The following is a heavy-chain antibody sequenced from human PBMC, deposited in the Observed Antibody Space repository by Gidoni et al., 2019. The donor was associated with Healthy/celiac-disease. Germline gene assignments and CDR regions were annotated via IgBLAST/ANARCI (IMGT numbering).Heavy chain of an antibody. J-gene: IGHJ4*02. CDR3: ARELSGGNYGSGSYYDY. CDR1: GFTFSSYA. Sequence: QVQLVESGGGVVQPGRSLRLSCAASGFTFSSYAMHGVRQAPGKGLEWVAVISYDGSNKYYADSVKGRFTISRDNSKNTLYLQMNSLRAEDTAVYYCARELSGGNYGSGSYYDYWGQGTLVTVSS. D-gene: IGHD3-10*01. CDR2: ISYDGSNK. V-gene: IGHV3-30-3*01.